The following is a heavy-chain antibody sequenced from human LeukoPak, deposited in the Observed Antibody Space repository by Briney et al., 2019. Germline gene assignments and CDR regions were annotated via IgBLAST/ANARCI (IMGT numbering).Heavy chain of an antibody. V-gene: IGHV3-23*01. CDR2: ISANGAET. D-gene: IGHD3-3*01. CDR1: GFTFSIYA. CDR3: AKRYYDFPLDY. J-gene: IGHJ4*02. Sequence: GGSLRLSCAAPGFTFSIYAMNWVRQAPGKLLDWVSSISANGAETNYADSVKGRFSISRDNSKNTLYLQINNPRVEDTAVYYCAKRYYDFPLDYWGQGTLVTVSS.